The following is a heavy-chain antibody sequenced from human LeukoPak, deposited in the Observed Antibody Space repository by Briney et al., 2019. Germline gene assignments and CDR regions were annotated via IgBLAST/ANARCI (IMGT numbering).Heavy chain of an antibody. J-gene: IGHJ6*02. CDR1: GFTFSSYE. CDR3: RTRYFDWLAYGMDV. Sequence: GGSLRLSCAASGFTFSSYEMNWVRQAPGKGLEWVSYISSSGSTIYYADSVKGRFTISRDNAKDSLYLQMNSLRAEDTAVYYCRTRYFDWLAYGMDVWGQGTTVTVSS. D-gene: IGHD3-9*01. CDR2: ISSSGSTI. V-gene: IGHV3-48*03.